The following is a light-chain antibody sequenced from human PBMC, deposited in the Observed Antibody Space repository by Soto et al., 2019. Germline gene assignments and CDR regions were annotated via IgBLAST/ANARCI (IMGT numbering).Light chain of an antibody. CDR3: NSYAPSSSFAYV. CDR1: SSDVGAHNF. V-gene: IGLV2-14*01. Sequence: QSALTQPASVSGSPGQAITISCSGSSSDVGAHNFVSWYQHHPGKAPKLMIYEVSNRPSGVSNRFSGSKSGNTASLTISGLQAEDEADYYCNSYAPSSSFAYVFGTGTKVTVL. J-gene: IGLJ1*01. CDR2: EVS.